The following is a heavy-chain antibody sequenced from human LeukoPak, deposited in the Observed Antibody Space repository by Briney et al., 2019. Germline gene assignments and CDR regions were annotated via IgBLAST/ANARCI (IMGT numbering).Heavy chain of an antibody. V-gene: IGHV1-2*02. Sequence: ASVKVSCKASGYTFTGYYMHWVRQAPGQGLEWMGWVNPNSGGTNYAQKFQGRVTMTRDTSISTAYMELSRLRSDDTAVYYCARVHYYDSSGYYFDYWGQGTLVTVSS. CDR2: VNPNSGGT. CDR1: GYTFTGYY. CDR3: ARVHYYDSSGYYFDY. D-gene: IGHD3-22*01. J-gene: IGHJ4*02.